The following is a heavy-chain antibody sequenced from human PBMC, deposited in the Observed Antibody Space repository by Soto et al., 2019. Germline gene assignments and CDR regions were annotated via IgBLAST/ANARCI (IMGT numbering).Heavy chain of an antibody. CDR3: ASPKIAFYNWFDP. D-gene: IGHD3-3*02. Sequence: SETLSLTCTVSGGSISSSSYYWGWIRQPPGKGLEWIGSIYYSGSTYYNPSLKSRVTISVDTSKNQFSLKLSSVTAADTAVYHCASPKIAFYNWFDPWSQGTLVTVSS. J-gene: IGHJ5*02. CDR2: IYYSGST. CDR1: GGSISSSSYY. V-gene: IGHV4-39*01.